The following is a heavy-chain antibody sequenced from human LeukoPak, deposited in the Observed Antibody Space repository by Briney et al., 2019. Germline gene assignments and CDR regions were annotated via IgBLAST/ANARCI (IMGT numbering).Heavy chain of an antibody. CDR1: GFIFSNYW. J-gene: IGHJ3*01. CDR3: ARDSTQRRGNEYYDALDF. CDR2: VKADGNDK. Sequence: GGSLRLSCATSGFIFSNYWMTWVRQAPGKGLEWVANVKADGNDKNFVDSVKGRFTIFIDRDKKSMYLQMNSLRVEDTAVYCCARDSTQRRGNEYYDALDFWGQGTMVSVSS. V-gene: IGHV3-7*01. D-gene: IGHD4-23*01.